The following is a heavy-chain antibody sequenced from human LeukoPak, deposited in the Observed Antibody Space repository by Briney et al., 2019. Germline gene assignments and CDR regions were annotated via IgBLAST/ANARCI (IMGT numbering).Heavy chain of an antibody. CDR1: GYTFTSYD. J-gene: IGHJ4*02. V-gene: IGHV1-8*03. D-gene: IGHD5-18*01. CDR2: MNPNSGNT. Sequence: ASVKVSCKASGYTFTSYDINWVRQAPGQGLEWMGWMNPNSGNTGYAQKFQGRVTITRNTSISTAYMELSSLRSEDTAVYYCARIDSYGHEYFDYWGQGTLVTVSS. CDR3: ARIDSYGHEYFDY.